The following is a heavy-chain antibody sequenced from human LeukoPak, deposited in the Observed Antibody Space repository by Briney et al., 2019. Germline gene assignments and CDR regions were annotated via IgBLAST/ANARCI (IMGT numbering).Heavy chain of an antibody. CDR3: ASGPLDYYDSSGYSD. Sequence: GGSLRLSCTVSGFTFSRYWMSWVRQVPGKGLEWVANIKQDGSEKYYVDSVKGRFTISRDNAKNSLYLQMNSLRAEDTAVYYCASGPLDYYDSSGYSDWGQGTLVTVSS. J-gene: IGHJ4*02. CDR1: GFTFSRYW. V-gene: IGHV3-7*01. CDR2: IKQDGSEK. D-gene: IGHD3-22*01.